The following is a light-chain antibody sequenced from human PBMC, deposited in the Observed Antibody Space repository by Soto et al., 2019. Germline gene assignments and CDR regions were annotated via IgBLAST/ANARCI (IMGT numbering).Light chain of an antibody. CDR2: SNN. J-gene: IGLJ3*02. Sequence: QSVLTQPPSASGTPGQRVTISCSGSSSNIGGTNYAYWYQQFPGTAPKLVIHSNNLRPSGVPERISGSKSGNTASLTISGLQAEDEADYYCCSYAGSFTWVFGGGTKLTVL. V-gene: IGLV1-47*02. CDR1: SSNIGGTNY. CDR3: CSYAGSFTWV.